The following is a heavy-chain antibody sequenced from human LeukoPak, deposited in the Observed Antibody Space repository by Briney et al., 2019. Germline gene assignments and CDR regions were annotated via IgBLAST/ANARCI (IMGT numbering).Heavy chain of an antibody. Sequence: SETLSLTCTVSGGSISSSRYYWGWIRQPPGKGLEWIGSIYYSGSTYYNPSLKSRVTISVDTSKNQFSLKLSSVTVADTAVYYCARLERGATTLIRIRRRDAFDIWGQGTMVTVSS. CDR2: IYYSGST. J-gene: IGHJ3*02. CDR3: ARLERGATTLIRIRRRDAFDI. D-gene: IGHD1-26*01. CDR1: GGSISSSRYY. V-gene: IGHV4-39*01.